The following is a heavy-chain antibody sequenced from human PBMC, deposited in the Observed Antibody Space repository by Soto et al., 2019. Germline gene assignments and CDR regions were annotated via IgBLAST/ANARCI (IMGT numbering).Heavy chain of an antibody. V-gene: IGHV6-1*01. CDR3: ARVPYYYDSSGYTAGYLDYGMDV. Sequence: SQTLSLTCAISGDSVSSNSAAWNWIRQSPSRGLEWLGRTYYRSKWYNDYAVSVKSRITINPDTSKNRFSLQLNSVTPEDTAVYYCARVPYYYDSSGYTAGYLDYGMDVWGQGTTVTVSS. CDR1: GDSVSSNSAA. D-gene: IGHD3-22*01. J-gene: IGHJ6*02. CDR2: TYYRSKWYN.